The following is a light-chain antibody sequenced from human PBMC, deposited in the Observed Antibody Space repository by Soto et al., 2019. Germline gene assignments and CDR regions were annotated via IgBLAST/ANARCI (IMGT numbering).Light chain of an antibody. J-gene: IGLJ1*01. CDR1: SSNVGSNT. Sequence: QSVLTQPPSASGTPGQRVTISCSGSSSNVGSNTVNWYQKFPGAAPRLLIYSNNQRPAGVPDRFSGSKSGTSASLAISGLQSEDEADYYCATWDDSPNPHIYVFGTGTKVTVL. CDR3: ATWDDSPNPHIYV. CDR2: SNN. V-gene: IGLV1-44*01.